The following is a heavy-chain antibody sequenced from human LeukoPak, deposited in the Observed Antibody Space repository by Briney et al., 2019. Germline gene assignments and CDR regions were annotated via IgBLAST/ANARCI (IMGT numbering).Heavy chain of an antibody. D-gene: IGHD3-10*01. J-gene: IGHJ6*03. CDR3: VRVAKARGETNWGFYYYYMDV. CDR1: GFTFSSYE. CDR2: ISTSSGRT. V-gene: IGHV3-21*04. Sequence: GGSLRLSCAASGFTFSSYEMNWVRQTPGKGLEWVSAISTSSGRTYYADSVKGRFSISRDNSKNTLYLQINSLRAEDTAVYYCVRVAKARGETNWGFYYYYMDVWGKGTTVTISS.